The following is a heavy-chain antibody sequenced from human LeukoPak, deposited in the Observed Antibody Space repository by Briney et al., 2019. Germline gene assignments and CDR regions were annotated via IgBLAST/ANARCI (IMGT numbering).Heavy chain of an antibody. CDR2: FDPEDGET. D-gene: IGHD2-15*01. J-gene: IGHJ4*02. CDR1: GYTFTELS. CDR3: ATWRNYCSGGSCYLN. V-gene: IGHV1-24*01. Sequence: ASVKVSCKVSGYTFTELSMHWVRQAPGKGLEWMGGFDPEDGETIYAQKFQGRVTMTEDTSTDTAYMELSSLRSEDTAVYYCATWRNYCSGGSCYLNWGQGTLVTVSS.